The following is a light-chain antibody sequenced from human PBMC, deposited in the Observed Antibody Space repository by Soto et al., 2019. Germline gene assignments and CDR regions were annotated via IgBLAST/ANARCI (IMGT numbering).Light chain of an antibody. V-gene: IGKV1D-13*01. Sequence: AIQLTQSPSSLSASVGDRVTITCRASQGISSALAWYQQKPWKAPKLLIYDASSLESGVPSRFSGSGSETDFTLTISSLQPEDFATYYCQHFNNYLFGPGTKVDIK. CDR2: DAS. J-gene: IGKJ3*01. CDR3: QHFNNYL. CDR1: QGISSA.